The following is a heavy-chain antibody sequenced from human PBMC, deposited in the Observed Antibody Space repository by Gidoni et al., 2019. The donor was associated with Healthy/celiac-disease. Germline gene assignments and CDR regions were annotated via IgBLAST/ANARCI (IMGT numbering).Heavy chain of an antibody. CDR2: ISYDGSNK. V-gene: IGHV3-30*04. J-gene: IGHJ4*02. CDR1: GFTFSIYA. D-gene: IGHD2-2*01. CDR3: ARALGSADDY. Sequence: QVQLVESGGGVVQPGRSMRLSCAASGFTFSIYAMHWVRQAPGKGLEWVAVISYDGSNKYYADSVKGRFTISRDNSKNTLYLQMNSLRAEDTAGYYCARALGSADDYWGQGTLVTVSS.